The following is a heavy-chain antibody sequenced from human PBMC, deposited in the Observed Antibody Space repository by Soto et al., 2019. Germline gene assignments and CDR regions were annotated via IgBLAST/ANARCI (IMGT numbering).Heavy chain of an antibody. V-gene: IGHV3-23*01. CDR1: GLAFGNYA. CDR3: AKDRAFNYFYGMDV. D-gene: IGHD3-10*01. Sequence: GASVKVSCRASGLAFGNYAMNWVRQVPGRGLEWVAGVSTNGRSTYYADSVRGRFTIPRDNSKLTVYLQMNSLRAEDTAVYYCAKDRAFNYFYGMDVWGQGTTVTVSS. J-gene: IGHJ6*02. CDR2: VSTNGRST.